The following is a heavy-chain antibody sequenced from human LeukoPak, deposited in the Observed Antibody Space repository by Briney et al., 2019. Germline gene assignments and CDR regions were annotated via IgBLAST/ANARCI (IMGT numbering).Heavy chain of an antibody. CDR3: ARRGTWSNYYGMDV. V-gene: IGHV5-51*01. J-gene: IGHJ6*02. CDR1: GYSFSDYW. Sequence: GESLKISCKGFGYSFSDYWIAWVRQMPGKGLEWMGIFFPGDSDTRYSLSLQGQVTISADKSINTAYLQWSSLKASDTALYYCARRGTWSNYYGMDVWGQGTTVTVSS. D-gene: IGHD1-1*01. CDR2: FFPGDSDT.